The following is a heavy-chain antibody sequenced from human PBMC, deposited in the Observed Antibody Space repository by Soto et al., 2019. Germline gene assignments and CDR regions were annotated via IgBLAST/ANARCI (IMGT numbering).Heavy chain of an antibody. CDR3: AKDGEQQMASFDY. Sequence: WGSLLLSCASSVFTFSIYGMHWVRQAPGKGLEWVAVISYDGSDKYYADSVKGRFTISRDNSKNTLYLQMNSLRAEDTAVYYCAKDGEQQMASFDYWGQGTMVTVSS. J-gene: IGHJ4*02. D-gene: IGHD6-13*01. V-gene: IGHV3-30*18. CDR2: ISYDGSDK. CDR1: VFTFSIYG.